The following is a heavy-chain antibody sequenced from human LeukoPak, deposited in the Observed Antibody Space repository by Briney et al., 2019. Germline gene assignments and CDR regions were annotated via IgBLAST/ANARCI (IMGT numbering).Heavy chain of an antibody. Sequence: SGGSLRLSCAGSGFIFSSYAMSWVRQAPGKGLEWVSAISGSGGATDYAVSVKGRPTISRDNSKNTLYLQMNNLRADDTAVYYCANHYSGAGSYYKPVFAYWGQGVLVTVSS. V-gene: IGHV3-23*01. CDR1: GFIFSSYA. CDR2: ISGSGGAT. J-gene: IGHJ4*02. D-gene: IGHD3-10*01. CDR3: ANHYSGAGSYYKPVFAY.